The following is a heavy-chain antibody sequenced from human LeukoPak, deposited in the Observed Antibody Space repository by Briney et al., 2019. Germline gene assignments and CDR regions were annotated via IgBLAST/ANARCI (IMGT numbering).Heavy chain of an antibody. Sequence: SVKVSCKASGYTFTGYYMHWVRQAPGQGLEWMGWINPNSGGTNYAQKFQGRVTMTRDTSISTAYMELSRLRSDDTAVYYCARRLEMATIPFDYWGQGTLVTVSS. CDR2: INPNSGGT. CDR1: GYTFTGYY. V-gene: IGHV1-2*02. D-gene: IGHD5-24*01. J-gene: IGHJ4*02. CDR3: ARRLEMATIPFDY.